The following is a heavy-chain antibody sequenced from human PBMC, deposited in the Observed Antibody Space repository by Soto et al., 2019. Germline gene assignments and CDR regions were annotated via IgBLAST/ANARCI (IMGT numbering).Heavy chain of an antibody. J-gene: IGHJ6*02. CDR1: GYTFTSYA. Sequence: ASVKVSCKASGYTFTSYAMHWVRQAPGQRLEWMRWINAGNGNTKYSQKFQGRVTITRDTSASTAYMELSSLRSEDTAVYYCASPAVSTIFRGMDVWGQGTTVTVSS. D-gene: IGHD3-9*01. CDR2: INAGNGNT. CDR3: ASPAVSTIFRGMDV. V-gene: IGHV1-3*01.